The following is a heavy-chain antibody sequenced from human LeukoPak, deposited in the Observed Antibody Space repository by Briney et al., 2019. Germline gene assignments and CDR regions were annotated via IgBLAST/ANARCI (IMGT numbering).Heavy chain of an antibody. CDR3: AKSSSGGWYLLGDAFDI. Sequence: GGSLRLSCAASGFTFSSYGMQWVRQAPGKGLEWVAVISYAGSDKYYADSVKGRFTISRDNSKNTLNLQMDSLRAEDTAVYYCAKSSSGGWYLLGDAFDIWGQGTMVTVSS. CDR2: ISYAGSDK. J-gene: IGHJ3*02. CDR1: GFTFSSYG. D-gene: IGHD6-19*01. V-gene: IGHV3-30*18.